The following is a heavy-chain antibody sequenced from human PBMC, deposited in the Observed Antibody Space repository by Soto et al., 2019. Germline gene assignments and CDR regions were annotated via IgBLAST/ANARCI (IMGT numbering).Heavy chain of an antibody. D-gene: IGHD2-2*01. CDR3: ARVVVVPAASNWFDP. CDR2: ISSSSSTI. V-gene: IGHV3-48*02. CDR1: GFTFSSYS. Sequence: GESLKISCAASGFTFSSYSMNWVRQAPGKGLEWVSYISSSSSTIYYADSVKGRFTISRDNAKNSLYLQMNSLRDEDTAVYYCARVVVVPAASNWFDPWGQGTLVTVSS. J-gene: IGHJ5*02.